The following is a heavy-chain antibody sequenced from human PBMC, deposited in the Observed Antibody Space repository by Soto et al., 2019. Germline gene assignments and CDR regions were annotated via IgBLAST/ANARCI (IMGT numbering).Heavy chain of an antibody. V-gene: IGHV3-66*01. Sequence: EVQLVESGGGLVQPGGSLRLSCAASGFTVSSNYMSWVRQAPGKGLEWVSVIYSGGSTYYADSVKGRFTISRDNSKITLYLQMNSLRAEDTAVYYCARGPAPIPSIDYWGQGTLVTVSS. CDR1: GFTVSSNY. CDR3: ARGPAPIPSIDY. J-gene: IGHJ4*02. CDR2: IYSGGST.